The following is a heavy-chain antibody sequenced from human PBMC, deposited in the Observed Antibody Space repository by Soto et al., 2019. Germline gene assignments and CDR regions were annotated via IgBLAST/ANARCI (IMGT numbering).Heavy chain of an antibody. J-gene: IGHJ4*02. D-gene: IGHD3-22*01. Sequence: EVQLLESRGGMVQPGGSLRLSCAASGFTFSSYAMSWVRQAPGKGLEWVSAISGSGGSTYYADSVKGRFTISRDNSKNTLYLQMISLRAEDTAVYYCAKMGSNYFDDYWGQGTLVTVSS. CDR2: ISGSGGST. CDR3: AKMGSNYFDDY. V-gene: IGHV3-23*01. CDR1: GFTFSSYA.